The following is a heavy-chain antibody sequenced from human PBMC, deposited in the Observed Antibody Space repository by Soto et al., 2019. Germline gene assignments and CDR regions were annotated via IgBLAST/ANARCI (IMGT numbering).Heavy chain of an antibody. CDR2: ISGSGGRT. D-gene: IGHD3-16*01. Sequence: PGGSPRLSCVASGFPFSSYAMSWVRQTPGKGLEWVSGISGSGGRTYYADSVKGRFTISRDNSNNTLSLQMHILRVEDKAVYFCAKGGYYSLFDIWGQGTVVTVSS. J-gene: IGHJ3*02. CDR3: AKGGYYSLFDI. V-gene: IGHV3-23*01. CDR1: GFPFSSYA.